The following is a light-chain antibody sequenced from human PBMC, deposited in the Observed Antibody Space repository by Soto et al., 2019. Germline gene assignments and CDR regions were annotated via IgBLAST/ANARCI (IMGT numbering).Light chain of an antibody. CDR3: LQGTHWPPT. Sequence: EVVMTQSPLSLPVTLGQPASISCRSSQSLVYSDGNAYLNWFHQRPGQSPRRLYYKASKRDSGVPDRFSRYGSGTDFPLQINRVEAEDVGVYYCLQGTHWPPTFGRGTRVEIK. CDR1: QSLVYSDGNAY. J-gene: IGKJ1*01. CDR2: KAS. V-gene: IGKV2-30*01.